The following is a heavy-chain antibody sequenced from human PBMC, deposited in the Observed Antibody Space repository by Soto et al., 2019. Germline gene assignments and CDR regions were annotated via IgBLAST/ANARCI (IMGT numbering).Heavy chain of an antibody. Sequence: QMQLQASGPELVKPSETLSHTCNVSGASVSHGYWSWIRQPPGKALEWIGFMYFGGSFNYNPSLTSRATISVETSKNQFSMKLTAVTASDTAVYYCARSYYDSTGFAVDPWGQGTLVTVSS. CDR2: MYFGGSF. CDR3: ARSYYDSTGFAVDP. D-gene: IGHD3-22*01. CDR1: GASVSHGY. J-gene: IGHJ5*02. V-gene: IGHV4-59*02.